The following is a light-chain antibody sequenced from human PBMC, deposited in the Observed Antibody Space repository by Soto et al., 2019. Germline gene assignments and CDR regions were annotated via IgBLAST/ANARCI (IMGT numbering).Light chain of an antibody. CDR1: SSDVGAYNF. CDR2: EVN. J-gene: IGLJ2*01. V-gene: IGLV2-8*01. Sequence: QSVLTQPPSASGSPGQSVAISCTGTSSDVGAYNFVSWYQQHPGKAPKLMIYEVNKRPSGVPDRFSGSKSGNTASLTVSGLQAEDEADYFCSSYAGSNNLGVFGGGTKLPVL. CDR3: SSYAGSNNLGV.